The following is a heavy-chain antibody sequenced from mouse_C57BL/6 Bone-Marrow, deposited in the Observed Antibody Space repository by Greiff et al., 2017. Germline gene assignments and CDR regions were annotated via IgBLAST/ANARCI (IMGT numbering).Heavy chain of an antibody. V-gene: IGHV1-85*01. CDR1: GYTFTSYD. J-gene: IGHJ1*03. D-gene: IGHD1-1*01. Sequence: VQLVESGPELVKPGASVKLSCKASGYTFTSYDIHWVKQRPGQGLEWIGWIYPRDGSTKYNEKFKGKATLTVDTSSSTAYMELHSLTSEDSAVYFWARLGFDGSSGDWYFDVWGTGTTVTVSA. CDR3: ARLGFDGSSGDWYFDV. CDR2: IYPRDGST.